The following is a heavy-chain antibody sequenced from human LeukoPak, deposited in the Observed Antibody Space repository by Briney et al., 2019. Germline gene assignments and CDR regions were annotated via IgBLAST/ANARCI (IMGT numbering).Heavy chain of an antibody. CDR2: IKSKTDGGTT. V-gene: IGHV3-15*01. J-gene: IGHJ4*02. Sequence: GGSLRLSCAASGFTFSNSWMAWVRQAPGKGLEWVGRIKSKTDGGTTDYAAHVKGRFTISRDDSKNTLYLHMNSLKIEDTAVYYCTRDLAFWGQGTLVIVSS. CDR3: TRDLAF. CDR1: GFTFSNSW.